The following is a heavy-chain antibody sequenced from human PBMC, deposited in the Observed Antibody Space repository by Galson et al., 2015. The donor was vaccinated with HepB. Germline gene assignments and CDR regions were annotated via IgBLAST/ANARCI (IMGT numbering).Heavy chain of an antibody. D-gene: IGHD4-23*01. Sequence: SVKVSCKASGYTFTGYYMHWVRQAPGQGLEWMGWINPNSGGTNFAQKFQDWDTMTRDTSISTAYMELNRLRSDDTAVYYCARSGPTTVVTHYYFDYWGQGTLVTVSS. CDR2: INPNSGGT. CDR3: ARSGPTTVVTHYYFDY. CDR1: GYTFTGYY. V-gene: IGHV1-2*04. J-gene: IGHJ4*02.